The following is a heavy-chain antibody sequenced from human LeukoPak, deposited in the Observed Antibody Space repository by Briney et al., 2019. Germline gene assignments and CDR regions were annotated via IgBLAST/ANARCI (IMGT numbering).Heavy chain of an antibody. D-gene: IGHD6-19*01. Sequence: ASVKVSCKASGYTFTDYYLHWVRQAPGQGLEWMGWINPNSGGTNYAQKFQGRVTMTRDTSISTAYMELSRLRSDDTAVYYCARDLGAVAGNDYWGQGTLVTVSS. CDR3: ARDLGAVAGNDY. J-gene: IGHJ4*02. V-gene: IGHV1-2*02. CDR1: GYTFTDYY. CDR2: INPNSGGT.